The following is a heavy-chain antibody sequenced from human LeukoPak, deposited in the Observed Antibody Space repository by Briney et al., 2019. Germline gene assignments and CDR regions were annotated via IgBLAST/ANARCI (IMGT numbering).Heavy chain of an antibody. V-gene: IGHV1-18*01. CDR1: GYTLTSYG. CDR3: ARRGNWNDFDY. CDR2: INSYNGNT. J-gene: IGHJ4*02. Sequence: GASVKVSCKASGYTLTSYGFTWVRQAPGQGLEWMGWINSYNGNTQYAPKFKGRVTTTIDTSTSTAYMELRSLGSDDTAVYYCARRGNWNDFDYWGQGTLVIVSS. D-gene: IGHD1-20*01.